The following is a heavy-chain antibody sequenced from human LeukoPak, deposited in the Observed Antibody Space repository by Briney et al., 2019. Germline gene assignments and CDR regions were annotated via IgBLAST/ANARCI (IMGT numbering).Heavy chain of an antibody. V-gene: IGHV3-64D*06. CDR3: VKSAGFDWLSPLDAFDI. J-gene: IGHJ3*02. CDR1: GFTFSSYA. CDR2: ISSSGGST. Sequence: GGSLRLSCAASGFTFSSYAMHWVRQAPGKGLEYVSAISSSGGSTYYADSVKGRFTISRDNSKDTLYLQMSSLRAEDTTVYYCVKSAGFDWLSPLDAFDIWGQGTMVTVSS. D-gene: IGHD3-9*01.